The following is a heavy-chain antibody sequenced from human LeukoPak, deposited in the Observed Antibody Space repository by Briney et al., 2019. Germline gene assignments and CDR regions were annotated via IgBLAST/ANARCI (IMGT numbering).Heavy chain of an antibody. CDR1: GGTFSSYA. J-gene: IGHJ6*02. Sequence: SVKVSCKASGGTFSSYAISWVRQAPGQGLEWMGGIIPIFGTTNYAQKLQGRVTITADESTSTAYMELSSLRSEDTAVYYCARDLVHGYSPCMDVWGQGTTVTVSS. CDR2: IIPIFGTT. V-gene: IGHV1-69*13. D-gene: IGHD6-13*01. CDR3: ARDLVHGYSPCMDV.